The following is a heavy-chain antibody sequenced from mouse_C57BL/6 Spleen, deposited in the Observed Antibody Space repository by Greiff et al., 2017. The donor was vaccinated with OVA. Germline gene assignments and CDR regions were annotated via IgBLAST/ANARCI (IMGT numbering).Heavy chain of an antibody. CDR1: GFSLTSYG. CDR3: ARDTDWYFDV. J-gene: IGHJ1*03. CDR2: IWSGGST. V-gene: IGHV2-2*01. Sequence: QVQLQQSGPGLVQPSQSLSITCTVSGFSLTSYGVHWVRQSPGKGLEWLGVIWSGGSTDYNAAFISRLSISKDNSKSQVFFKMNSLQSDYTAVYYCARDTDWYFDVWGTGTTVTVSS.